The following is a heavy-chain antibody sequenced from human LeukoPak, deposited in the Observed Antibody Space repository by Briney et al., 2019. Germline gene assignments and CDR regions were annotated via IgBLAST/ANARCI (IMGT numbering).Heavy chain of an antibody. Sequence: SETLSLTCAVYGGSFSGYYWSWIRQPPGKGLEWIGEINHSGSTNYNPSLKSRVTISVDTSKNQFSLKLSSVTAADTAVYYCARCVYGDSMPPYYYYMDVWGKGTTVTISS. CDR1: GGSFSGYY. CDR2: INHSGST. D-gene: IGHD4-17*01. J-gene: IGHJ6*03. CDR3: ARCVYGDSMPPYYYYMDV. V-gene: IGHV4-34*01.